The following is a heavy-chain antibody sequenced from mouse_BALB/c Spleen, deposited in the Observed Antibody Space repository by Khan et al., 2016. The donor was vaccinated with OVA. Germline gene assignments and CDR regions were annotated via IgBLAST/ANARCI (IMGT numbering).Heavy chain of an antibody. CDR2: IWSGGST. J-gene: IGHJ3*01. CDR3: ARNYDYDEGLAY. CDR1: GFSLNYYG. V-gene: IGHV2-2*03. D-gene: IGHD2-4*01. Sequence: VKLQESGPGLVQPSQSPSITCTVSGFSLNYYGVHWVRQSPGKGLEWLGVIWSGGSTDYNAPFISRLSISKDNSKSQGFFKMNSLQSNDTAIYYCARNYDYDEGLAYWGQGTLVTVSA.